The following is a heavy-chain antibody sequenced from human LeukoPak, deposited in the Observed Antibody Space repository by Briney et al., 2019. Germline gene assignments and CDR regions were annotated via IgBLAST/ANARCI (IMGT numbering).Heavy chain of an antibody. CDR3: ARNEDVDIVATITFYHY. CDR1: GFTFSTYS. J-gene: IGHJ4*02. D-gene: IGHD5-12*01. CDR2: ISYDGSNK. V-gene: IGHV3-30*03. Sequence: GSLRLSCAASGFTFSTYSMNWVRQAPGKGLEWVAVISYDGSNKYYADSVKGRFTISRDNSKNTLYLQMNSLRAEDTAVYYCARNEDVDIVATITFYHYWGQGTLVTVSS.